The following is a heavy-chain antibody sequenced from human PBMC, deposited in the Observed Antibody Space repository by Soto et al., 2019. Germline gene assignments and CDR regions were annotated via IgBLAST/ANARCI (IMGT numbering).Heavy chain of an antibody. Sequence: GASEKTSSKVPGPTFTSYGISWLRQALGQGFKWMEWTSAYDGNTKFAQRQQGRVTMTTDTSTRTVYMELRSLRSEETAVYYCARGSITSFGVVIGSNYFDYWGQGTLVTVSS. CDR1: GPTFTSYG. CDR3: ARGSITSFGVVIGSNYFDY. V-gene: IGHV1-18*01. CDR2: TSAYDGNT. D-gene: IGHD3-3*01. J-gene: IGHJ4*02.